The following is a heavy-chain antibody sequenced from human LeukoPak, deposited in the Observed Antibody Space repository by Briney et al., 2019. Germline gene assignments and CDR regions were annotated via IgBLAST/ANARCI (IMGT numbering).Heavy chain of an antibody. D-gene: IGHD5-24*01. CDR2: IFYSGSI. V-gene: IGHV4-59*01. CDR1: GASISSYY. CDR3: ARDERWLQFPFDY. J-gene: IGHJ4*02. Sequence: PSETLSLTCTVSGASISSYYWSWIRQPPGRGLEWIGYIFYSGSINYNPSLKSRLTISVDTSKNQFSLHLNSVTAADTAVYYCARDERWLQFPFDYWGQGTLVTVSS.